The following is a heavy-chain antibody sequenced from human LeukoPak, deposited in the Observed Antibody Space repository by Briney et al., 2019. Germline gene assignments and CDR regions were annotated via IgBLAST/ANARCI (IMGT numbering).Heavy chain of an antibody. J-gene: IGHJ3*02. CDR1: GGTFSSYA. CDR3: ARVTYYYDSSGYYHDAFDI. Sequence: GGSVKVSCKASGGTFSSYAISWVRQAPGHGLEWMGRIIPIFGTANYAQKFQGRVTITTDESTSTAYMELSSLRSEDTAVYYCARVTYYYDSSGYYHDAFDIWGQGTMVTVSS. V-gene: IGHV1-69*05. D-gene: IGHD3-22*01. CDR2: IIPIFGTA.